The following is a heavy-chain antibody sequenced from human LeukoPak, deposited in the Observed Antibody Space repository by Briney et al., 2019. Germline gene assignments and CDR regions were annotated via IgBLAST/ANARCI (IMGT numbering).Heavy chain of an antibody. Sequence: GGSLRLSCAASGFTFSSYGMNWVRQAPGKGLEWVSGISGSGDSTYYADSVKGRFTISRDDSKNTAYLQMNSLKTEDTAVYYSTRAPREYRYCSSTSCYSSGVYYYYYMDVWGKGTTVTVSS. V-gene: IGHV3-23*01. CDR1: GFTFSSYG. J-gene: IGHJ6*03. CDR3: TRAPREYRYCSSTSCYSSGVYYYYYMDV. CDR2: ISGSGDST. D-gene: IGHD2-2*02.